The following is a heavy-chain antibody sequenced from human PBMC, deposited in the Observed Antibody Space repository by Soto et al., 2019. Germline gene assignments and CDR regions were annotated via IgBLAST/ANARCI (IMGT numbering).Heavy chain of an antibody. V-gene: IGHV1-69*13. CDR1: GGTFSSYA. D-gene: IGHD3-9*01. Sequence: AVKVSCKASGGTFSSYAISWVRQAPGQGLEWMGGIIPIFGTANYAQKFQGRVTITADESTSTAYMELSSLRSEDTAVYYCARVPSDYDILTRYYYYYYGMDVWGQGTTVTVYS. CDR2: IIPIFGTA. J-gene: IGHJ6*02. CDR3: ARVPSDYDILTRYYYYYYGMDV.